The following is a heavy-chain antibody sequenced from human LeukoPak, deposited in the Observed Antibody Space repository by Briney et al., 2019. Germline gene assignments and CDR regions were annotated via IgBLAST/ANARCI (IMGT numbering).Heavy chain of an antibody. Sequence: ASVKVSCKASGYTFTNYYMHWVRQAPGQGLEWMGIINPSDGKTSYAQKFQGRVTMTRDTSTSTVYMELSSLRSEDTAVYYCARDHYRAWRWLQQNSLDYWGQGTLVTVSS. CDR1: GYTFTNYY. CDR3: ARDHYRAWRWLQQNSLDY. D-gene: IGHD5-24*01. CDR2: INPSDGKT. J-gene: IGHJ4*02. V-gene: IGHV1-46*01.